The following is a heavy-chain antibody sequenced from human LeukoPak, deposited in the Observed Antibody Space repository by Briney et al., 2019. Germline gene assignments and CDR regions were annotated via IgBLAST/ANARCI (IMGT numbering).Heavy chain of an antibody. CDR3: ARVQLERVPGAPNYYYYGMDV. Sequence: SSETLSLTCTVSGGSISSSSYYWGWIRQPPGKGLEWIGSIYYSGSTYYNPSLKSRVAMSVDTSKNQFSLKLSSVTAADTAVYYCARVQLERVPGAPNYYYYGMDVWGQGTTVTVSS. CDR2: IYYSGST. V-gene: IGHV4-39*07. D-gene: IGHD1-1*01. J-gene: IGHJ6*02. CDR1: GGSISSSSYY.